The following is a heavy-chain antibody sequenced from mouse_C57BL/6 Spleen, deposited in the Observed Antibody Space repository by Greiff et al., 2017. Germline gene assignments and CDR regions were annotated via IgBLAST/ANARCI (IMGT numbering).Heavy chain of an antibody. J-gene: IGHJ2*01. V-gene: IGHV5-6*01. CDR2: ISSGGSYT. CDR1: GFTFSSYG. Sequence: EVKLMESGGDLVKPGGSLKLSCAASGFTFSSYGMSWVRQTPDKRLEWVATISSGGSYTYYPDSVKGRFTISRDNAKNTLYLQMSSLKSEDTAMYYCARHPPSPFDYWGQGTTLTVSS. CDR3: ARHPPSPFDY.